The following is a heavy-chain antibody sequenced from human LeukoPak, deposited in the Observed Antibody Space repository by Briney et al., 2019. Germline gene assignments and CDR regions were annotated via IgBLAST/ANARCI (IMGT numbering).Heavy chain of an antibody. CDR2: LSGSASST. Sequence: PGGSLRLSCTDSGFTFTTHAMHWVRQAPGKGLEGVSGLSGSASSTYYAVSVKGRFTISRDNSKNTLYLQMNSLRAEDTAVYYCAKDALPHAYTYYFDFWGQGTLVTVSS. J-gene: IGHJ4*02. CDR3: AKDALPHAYTYYFDF. D-gene: IGHD1-26*01. CDR1: GFTFTTHA. V-gene: IGHV3-23*01.